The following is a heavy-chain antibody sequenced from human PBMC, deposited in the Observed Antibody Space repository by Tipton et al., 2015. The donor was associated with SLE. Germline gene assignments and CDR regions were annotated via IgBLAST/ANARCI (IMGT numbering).Heavy chain of an antibody. Sequence: LRLSCSVSGGSLSSGGYFWSWIRQHPGKSLEWIGYIYHSGNTYYNPSLKSRLTISVDTSKNQFSLKLTSVTAADTAVYYCTRDRGCYNLDAFDTWGQVTIVIVSS. J-gene: IGHJ3*02. V-gene: IGHV4-31*02. CDR3: TRDRGCYNLDAFDT. CDR2: IYHSGNT. CDR1: GGSLSSGGYF. D-gene: IGHD5-24*01.